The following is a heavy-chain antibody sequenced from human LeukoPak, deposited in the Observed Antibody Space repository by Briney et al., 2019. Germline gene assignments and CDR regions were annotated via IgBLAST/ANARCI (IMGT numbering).Heavy chain of an antibody. CDR1: GFGSKNYA. J-gene: IGHJ3*02. CDR3: ARQPAGYSYGAGAFDI. CDR2: ISATGVNT. D-gene: IGHD5-18*01. Sequence: GGSLRLSCTTSGFGSKNYAMMWVRLAPGKGLEWVSIISATGVNTYYADSVKGRFTISRDNSKNKMYLKMNSLRAEDTTVYYCARQPAGYSYGAGAFDIWGQGTMVTVSS. V-gene: IGHV3-23*01.